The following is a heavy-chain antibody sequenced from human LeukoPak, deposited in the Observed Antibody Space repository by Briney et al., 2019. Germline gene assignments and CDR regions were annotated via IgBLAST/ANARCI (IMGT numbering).Heavy chain of an antibody. J-gene: IGHJ5*02. V-gene: IGHV1-2*02. CDR1: GYTFSAYH. D-gene: IGHD3-10*01. CDR3: ARGDKKENLSGPSGYFDP. Sequence: ASVKVSCKASGYTFSAYHIHWVRQAPGQGLEWMGWINPNSGGANFAPKFHGRVSMTRDTSLNTAYMELSSLRSDDTAVYYCARGDKKENLSGPSGYFDPWGQGSLVTVSS. CDR2: INPNSGGA.